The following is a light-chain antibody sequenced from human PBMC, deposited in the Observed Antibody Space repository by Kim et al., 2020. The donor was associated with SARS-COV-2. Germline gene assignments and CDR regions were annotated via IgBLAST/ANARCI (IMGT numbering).Light chain of an antibody. CDR1: QAFSRPF. Sequence: LTPGERATLSCRASQAFSRPFFAWYPKKPGQAPRLLIRYVSNRATGIPDRFSGSGSGTDFSLTISRLEPEDFAVYYCQYYGDSVHTFGQGTKLEI. V-gene: IGKV3-20*01. CDR3: QYYGDSVHT. CDR2: YVS. J-gene: IGKJ2*01.